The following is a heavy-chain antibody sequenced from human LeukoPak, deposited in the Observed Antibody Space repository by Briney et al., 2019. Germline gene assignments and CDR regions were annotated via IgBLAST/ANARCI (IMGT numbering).Heavy chain of an antibody. CDR1: GYTFTNYA. CDR2: INTGGDT. D-gene: IGHD3-10*01. V-gene: IGHV1-3*04. Sequence: GASVKVSCKASGYTFTNYAMHWVRQAPGQRLEWMGWINTGGDTAYSQRFRGRVTIISDTSASTAYMDVSNLRSEDTAVYYCAREGFVSGPNLEVGYFAYWGQGTLVTVPS. J-gene: IGHJ4*02. CDR3: AREGFVSGPNLEVGYFAY.